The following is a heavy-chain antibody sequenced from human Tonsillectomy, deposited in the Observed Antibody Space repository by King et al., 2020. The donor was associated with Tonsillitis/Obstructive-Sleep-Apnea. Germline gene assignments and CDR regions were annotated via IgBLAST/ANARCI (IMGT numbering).Heavy chain of an antibody. V-gene: IGHV4-59*08. J-gene: IGHJ4*02. CDR3: ARHESRGYSTSWYDY. Sequence: VQLQESGPGLVKPSETLSLTCTVSGGSISSYYWSWIRQPPGKGLEWIGYVYYSGSTNYNPSLKSRVTISVDTSKNQFSLKLSSVTAADTAVYYCARHESRGYSTSWYDYWGQETLVTVSS. D-gene: IGHD6-13*01. CDR1: GGSISSYY. CDR2: VYYSGST.